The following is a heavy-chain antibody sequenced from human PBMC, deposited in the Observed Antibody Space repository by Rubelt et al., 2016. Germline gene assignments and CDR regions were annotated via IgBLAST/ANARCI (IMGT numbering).Heavy chain of an antibody. J-gene: IGHJ2*01. Sequence: AMSWVRQAPGKGLEWVSGISGSGGSTYYADSVKGRFTISRDNTKSTLYVQMNSLRAEGTAVYYCAKKDVGIEAAGSSGRKYWYFDLWGRGTLVTVSS. CDR3: AKKDVGIEAAGSSGRKYWYFDL. CDR2: ISGSGGST. D-gene: IGHD6-13*01. CDR1: A. V-gene: IGHV3-23*01.